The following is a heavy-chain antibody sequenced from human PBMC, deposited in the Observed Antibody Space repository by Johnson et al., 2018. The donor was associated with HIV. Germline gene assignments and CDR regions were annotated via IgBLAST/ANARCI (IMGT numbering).Heavy chain of an antibody. Sequence: VQLVESGGGVVQPGRSLRLSCAASGFTFSSYAMHWVRQAPGKVLEWVAVISYDGSNKYYADSVKGRFTISRDNSKNTLYLQMNSLRAEDTAVYYCARGFLTGTPSDAFDIWGQGTMVTVSS. CDR3: ARGFLTGTPSDAFDI. CDR1: GFTFSSYA. V-gene: IGHV3-30*04. CDR2: ISYDGSNK. D-gene: IGHD1-1*01. J-gene: IGHJ3*02.